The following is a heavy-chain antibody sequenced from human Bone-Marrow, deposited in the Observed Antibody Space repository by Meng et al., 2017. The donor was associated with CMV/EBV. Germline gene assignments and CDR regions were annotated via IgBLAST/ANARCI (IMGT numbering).Heavy chain of an antibody. CDR3: AKGALDTGQHITY. J-gene: IGHJ4*02. CDR1: RFTFSSYD. CDR2: ISYDGVNK. D-gene: IGHD5-18*01. V-gene: IGHV3-30*18. Sequence: ASRFTFSSYDKHWVRQAPGKGLEWVELISYDGVNKYYADSVKGRFTISRDNSKNTLFLQMNSLGVEDTAVYYCAKGALDTGQHITYWGQGTLVTVSS.